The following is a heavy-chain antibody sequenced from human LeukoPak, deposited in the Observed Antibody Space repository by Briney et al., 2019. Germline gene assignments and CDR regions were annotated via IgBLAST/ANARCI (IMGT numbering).Heavy chain of an antibody. CDR3: ARREKSPCYFDY. CDR1: GGSISSYY. J-gene: IGHJ4*02. CDR2: IYYSGST. V-gene: IGHV4-59*01. Sequence: PSETLSLTCTVSGGSISSYYWSWIRQPPGKGLEWIGYIYYSGSTNYNPSLKSRVTISVDTSKNQFSLKLSSVTAADTAVYYCARREKSPCYFDYWGQGTLVTVSS.